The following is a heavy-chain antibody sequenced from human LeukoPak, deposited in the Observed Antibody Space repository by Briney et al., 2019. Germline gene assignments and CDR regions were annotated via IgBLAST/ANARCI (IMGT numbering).Heavy chain of an antibody. CDR2: IYPGDSDT. V-gene: IGHV5-51*01. CDR1: GYSFTSYW. Sequence: PGESLKISCKGSGYSFTSYWIGWVRQMPGKGLEWMGIIYPGDSDTRYSPSFQGQVTISADKSISTAYLQWSSLKASDTAMYYCARDFWSGQDQHWYFDLWGRGTLVTVSS. CDR3: ARDFWSGQDQHWYFDL. J-gene: IGHJ2*01. D-gene: IGHD3-3*01.